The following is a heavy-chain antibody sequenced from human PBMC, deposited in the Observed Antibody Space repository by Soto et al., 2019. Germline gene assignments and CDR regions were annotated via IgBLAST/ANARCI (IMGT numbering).Heavy chain of an antibody. CDR3: ARIIYCTNGVCSRLYGMDV. V-gene: IGHV4-38-2*01. D-gene: IGHD2-8*01. Sequence: SETLSLTCAVSGYSISSGYYWGWIRQPPGKGLEWIGSIYHSGSTYYNPSRKSRVTISVDTSKNQFSLKLSSVTAADTAVYYCARIIYCTNGVCSRLYGMDVWGQGTTVTVSS. J-gene: IGHJ6*02. CDR2: IYHSGST. CDR1: GYSISSGYY.